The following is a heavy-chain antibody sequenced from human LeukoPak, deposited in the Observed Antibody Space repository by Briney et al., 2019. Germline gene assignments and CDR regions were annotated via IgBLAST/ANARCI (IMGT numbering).Heavy chain of an antibody. Sequence: GGSLRLSCAASGFTFSSYAMSWVRQAPGKGLEWVSAISGSGGSTYYADSVKGRFTISIDNSKNTLYLQMNSLRAEDTAVYYCASDHYYDSKAFDIWGQGTMVTVSS. CDR2: ISGSGGST. J-gene: IGHJ3*02. V-gene: IGHV3-23*01. CDR3: ASDHYYDSKAFDI. CDR1: GFTFSSYA. D-gene: IGHD3-22*01.